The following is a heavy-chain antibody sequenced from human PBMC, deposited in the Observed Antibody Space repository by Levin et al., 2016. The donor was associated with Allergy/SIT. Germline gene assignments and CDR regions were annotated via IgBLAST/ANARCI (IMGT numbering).Heavy chain of an antibody. D-gene: IGHD3-10*01. J-gene: IGHJ4*02. Sequence: WVRQAPGQGLEWMGWINPNSGGTNYAQKFQGRVTMTRDTSISTAYMELSRLRSDGTAVYYCARARRRITMVRGVTDYFDYWGQGTLVTVSS. V-gene: IGHV1-2*02. CDR2: INPNSGGT. CDR3: ARARRRITMVRGVTDYFDY.